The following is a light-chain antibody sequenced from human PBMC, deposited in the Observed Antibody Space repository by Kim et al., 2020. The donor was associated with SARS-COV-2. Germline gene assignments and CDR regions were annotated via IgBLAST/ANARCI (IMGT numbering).Light chain of an antibody. V-gene: IGLV2-14*03. CDR2: DVS. CDR1: SSDVGGYNY. J-gene: IGLJ1*01. Sequence: QSALTQPASVSESPGQSISISCTGTSSDVGGYNYVSWYQQHPGKAPKLIISDVSDRPSGVSNRFSGSKSGNTASLTISGLQAEDEADYYCLSYTSGSTPYVFGTGTKVTVL. CDR3: LSYTSGSTPYV.